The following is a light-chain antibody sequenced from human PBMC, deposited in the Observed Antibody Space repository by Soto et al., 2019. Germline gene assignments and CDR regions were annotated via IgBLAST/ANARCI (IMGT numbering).Light chain of an antibody. V-gene: IGKV3-20*01. CDR2: GAS. CDR3: QQYGSSGT. CDR1: QSVSNNY. J-gene: IGKJ1*01. Sequence: EIVLTQSPGTLSLSPGESAALSCRASQSVSNNYLAWYQQKPGQAPRLLIYGASNRATGIPDRFSGSGSGTDFTLTISRLEPEDFAVYYCQQYGSSGTXGQGTKVDI.